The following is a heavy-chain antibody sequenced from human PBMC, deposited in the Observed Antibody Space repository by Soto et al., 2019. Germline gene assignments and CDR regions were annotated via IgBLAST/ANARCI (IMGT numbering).Heavy chain of an antibody. CDR2: IYWDDDK. J-gene: IGHJ4*02. CDR1: GFSLSTSGVG. Sequence: SGPTLGNPTQSLTLTCRFSGFSLSTSGVGVGWIRQPPGKALEWLALIYWDDDKRYSPSLKSRLTITKDTSKNQVVLTMTNMDPVDTATYYCAHRPSYCSGGSCYSGFDYWGQGTLVTVSS. V-gene: IGHV2-5*02. CDR3: AHRPSYCSGGSCYSGFDY. D-gene: IGHD2-15*01.